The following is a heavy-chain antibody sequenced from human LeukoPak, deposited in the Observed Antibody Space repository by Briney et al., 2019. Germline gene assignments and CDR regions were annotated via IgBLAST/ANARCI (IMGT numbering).Heavy chain of an antibody. CDR3: ARVRDLYRDY. Sequence: GGSLRLSCAASGFTFSTYTMNWVRQAPGKGLEWVSSITGGSTYTFYADSVMGQFTISRDNAKNSMYLHMSSLRAEDTAVYYCARVRDLYRDYWGQGILVTVSS. CDR2: ITGGSTYT. J-gene: IGHJ4*02. D-gene: IGHD5-12*01. V-gene: IGHV3-21*01. CDR1: GFTFSTYT.